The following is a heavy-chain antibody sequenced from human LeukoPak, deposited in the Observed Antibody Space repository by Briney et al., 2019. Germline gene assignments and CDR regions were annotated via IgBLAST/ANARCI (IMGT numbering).Heavy chain of an antibody. J-gene: IGHJ5*02. CDR1: GFTFSTYS. CDR2: ISSSSSYI. CDR3: ARGPPLDP. V-gene: IGHV3-21*01. Sequence: GGSLRLPCAASGFTFSTYSMTWVRQAPGKGLEWVSSISSSSSYIYYADSVKGRFTISRDNAKNSLYLQMSSLRAEDSAVYYCARGPPLDPWGQGTLVTVSS.